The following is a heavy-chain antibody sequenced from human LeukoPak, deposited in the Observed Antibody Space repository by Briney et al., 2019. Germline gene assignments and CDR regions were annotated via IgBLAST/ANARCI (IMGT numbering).Heavy chain of an antibody. CDR3: VSFYETY. CDR2: INSDGSWT. CDR1: GNYW. D-gene: IGHD2/OR15-2a*01. V-gene: IGHV3-74*01. Sequence: PGRSLRLSCAASGNYWMHWVRQAPGKGLVWVSHINSDGSWTSYADSVKGRFTISKDNAKNTVYLQMNSLRAEDTAVYYCVSFYETYWGRETLVTVSS. J-gene: IGHJ4*02.